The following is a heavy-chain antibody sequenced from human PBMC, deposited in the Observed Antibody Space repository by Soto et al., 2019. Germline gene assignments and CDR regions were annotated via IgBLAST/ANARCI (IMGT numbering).Heavy chain of an antibody. CDR3: ARGFYYDSGYWAAFDI. Sequence: ASVKVSCKASGYTFTGYYMHWVRQAPGQGLEWMGWINHNSGDTNYAQKFQGRVIMTRDTSISTAYMELSGLRSDDTAVYYCARGFYYDSGYWAAFDIGSQGTMVTVSS. D-gene: IGHD3-22*01. J-gene: IGHJ3*02. CDR1: GYTFTGYY. CDR2: INHNSGDT. V-gene: IGHV1-2*02.